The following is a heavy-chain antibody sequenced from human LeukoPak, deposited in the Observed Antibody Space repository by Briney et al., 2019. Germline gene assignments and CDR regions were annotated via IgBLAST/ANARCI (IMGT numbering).Heavy chain of an antibody. CDR1: GFTFDDYG. CDR3: AREGRAYDFWSGYYIFYFDY. Sequence: GGSLRLSCAASGFTFDDYGMSWVRQAPGKGLEWVSGINWNGGSTGYADSVKGRFTISRDNAKNSLYLQMNSLRAEDTALYYCAREGRAYDFWSGYYIFYFDYWGQGTLVTVSS. V-gene: IGHV3-20*04. CDR2: INWNGGST. D-gene: IGHD3-3*01. J-gene: IGHJ4*02.